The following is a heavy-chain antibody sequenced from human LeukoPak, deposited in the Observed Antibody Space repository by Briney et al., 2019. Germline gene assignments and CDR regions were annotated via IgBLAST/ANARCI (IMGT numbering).Heavy chain of an antibody. CDR2: ISAYNGNT. Sequence: GASVKVSCKASGYTFTSYSISWVRQAPGQGLEWMGWISAYNGNTNYAQKLQGRVTMTTDTSTSTAYMELRSLRSDDTAVYYCARDPLYSSSWAQYYYYYYGMDVWGQGTTVTVSS. J-gene: IGHJ6*02. CDR3: ARDPLYSSSWAQYYYYYYGMDV. V-gene: IGHV1-18*01. D-gene: IGHD6-13*01. CDR1: GYTFTSYS.